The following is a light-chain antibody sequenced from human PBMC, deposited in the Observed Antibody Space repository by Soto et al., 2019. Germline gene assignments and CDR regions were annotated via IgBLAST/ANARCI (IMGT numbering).Light chain of an antibody. Sequence: QSALTQPRSVSGSPGQSVAISCTGTSTDVGGYNYVSWFQHHPGQAPKVMIYDVDKRPSGVPDRFSGSKSGNTASLTISGIQAEDEADYYCCSYAGGPYVFGGGTKVTVL. CDR1: STDVGGYNY. J-gene: IGLJ1*01. V-gene: IGLV2-11*01. CDR3: CSYAGGPYV. CDR2: DVD.